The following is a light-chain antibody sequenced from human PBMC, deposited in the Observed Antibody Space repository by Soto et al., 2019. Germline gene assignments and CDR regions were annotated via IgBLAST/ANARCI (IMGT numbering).Light chain of an antibody. CDR2: KVS. J-gene: IGKJ1*01. CDR3: MQGISFT. Sequence: IVLTQSPLSLSVTLGQPASISCRSSQSLVYSDGNTYLNWFLQRPGQSPRRLIHKVSNRDSGVPDRFSGSGSDTDFTLSISRVEADDVGVFYCMQGISFTFGQGTRVEIK. CDR1: QSLVYSDGNTY. V-gene: IGKV2-30*01.